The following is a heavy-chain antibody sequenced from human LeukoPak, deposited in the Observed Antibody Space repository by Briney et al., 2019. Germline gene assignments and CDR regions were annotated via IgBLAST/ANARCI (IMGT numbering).Heavy chain of an antibody. V-gene: IGHV5-51*01. Sequence: GVSLTISCKGSGYSFTRNWIGCVGQMPGKGLEWMGIIYPGDSDTRYSPSFQGQVTISADQSISTAYLQWSSLKGSDPGMYYCARHPHGSTYFDLWGEGTRDTVSS. CDR1: GYSFTRNW. J-gene: IGHJ4*02. CDR3: ARHPHGSTYFDL. D-gene: IGHD3-10*01. CDR2: IYPGDSDT.